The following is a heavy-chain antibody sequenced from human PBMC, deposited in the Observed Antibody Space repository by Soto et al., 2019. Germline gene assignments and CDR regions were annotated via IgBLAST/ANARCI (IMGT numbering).Heavy chain of an antibody. CDR2: IKQDGSEK. V-gene: IGHV3-7*05. Sequence: EVHLVESGGGLGQPGGSLRLSCAASGFTFSSYWMSWVRQAPGKGLEWVAIIKQDGSEKYYVDSVKGRFTISRDNPKNSLYLQLNSLRAEDTAVYYCARDLISATGFDYWGQGTLVTVSS. CDR3: ARDLISATGFDY. D-gene: IGHD2-15*01. CDR1: GFTFSSYW. J-gene: IGHJ4*02.